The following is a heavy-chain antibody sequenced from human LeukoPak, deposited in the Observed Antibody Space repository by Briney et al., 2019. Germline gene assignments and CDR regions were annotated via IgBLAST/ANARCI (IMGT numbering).Heavy chain of an antibody. Sequence: PGGSLRLSCAASGFTFSSYAMSWVRQAPGKGLEWVAVIAYDGNNTYYGDSVRGRFTISRDNSKKMVYLEMNSLRVEDTAVYYCAKTGMLRRVGYLDVWGKGTAVIVSS. D-gene: IGHD1-1*01. CDR3: AKTGMLRRVGYLDV. V-gene: IGHV3-30*18. CDR1: GFTFSSYA. J-gene: IGHJ6*04. CDR2: IAYDGNNT.